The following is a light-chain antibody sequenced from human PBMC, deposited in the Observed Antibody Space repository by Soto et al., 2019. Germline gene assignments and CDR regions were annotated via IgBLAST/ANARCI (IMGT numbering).Light chain of an antibody. J-gene: IGKJ1*01. CDR2: GAS. V-gene: IGKV3-15*01. Sequence: EIVLTQSPGTLSVSPGERATLSCRASQSVSSKLAWYQQKPGHAPRLLFYGASAGATGIPARFSGSGSETELTLSISSLQSEDFAVYYCQQYNNWPGTFGQGNKVEIK. CDR1: QSVSSK. CDR3: QQYNNWPGT.